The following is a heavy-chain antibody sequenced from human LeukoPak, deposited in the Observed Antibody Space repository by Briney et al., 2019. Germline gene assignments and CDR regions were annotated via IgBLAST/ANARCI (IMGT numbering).Heavy chain of an antibody. CDR1: GFTFSSYE. CDR3: ARDIGGYSGCDLDH. J-gene: IGHJ4*02. D-gene: IGHD5-12*01. Sequence: PGGSLRLSCAASGFTFSSYEMNWVRQAPGEGLEWVSHISSSGVTIYYADSVKGRFTISRDNAKNSLYLQMNRLRAEDTAVYYCARDIGGYSGCDLDHWGQGTLVTVSS. V-gene: IGHV3-48*03. CDR2: ISSSGVTI.